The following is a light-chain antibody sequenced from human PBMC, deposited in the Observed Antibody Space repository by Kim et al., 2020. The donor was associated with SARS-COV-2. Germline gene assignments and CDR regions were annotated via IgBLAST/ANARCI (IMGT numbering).Light chain of an antibody. CDR2: DAS. Sequence: EIVLTQSPGTLSLSPGERATVSCRASHIVSSNYLAWYQQKAGQAPRLLIYDASSRAPGIPDRFSGGGSGTDFTLTISGVEPEDVAEYYCQQYDSSVYTFGGGTKVDIK. CDR3: QQYDSSVYT. J-gene: IGKJ4*01. V-gene: IGKV3-20*01. CDR1: HIVSSNY.